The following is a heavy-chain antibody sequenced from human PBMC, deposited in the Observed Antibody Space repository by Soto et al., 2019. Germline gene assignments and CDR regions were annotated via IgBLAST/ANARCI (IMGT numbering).Heavy chain of an antibody. D-gene: IGHD2-15*01. CDR3: ARDAGGPYDH. Sequence: TCTVSGGHITINFWSWIRQAPGKGLEWIEYIYYSGSTTYNPSLKSRVTMSADTSKDQFSLKLNSVTAADTAVYYCARDAGGPYDHWGPGSLVTVSS. V-gene: IGHV4-59*01. CDR1: GGHITINF. J-gene: IGHJ4*01. CDR2: IYYSGST.